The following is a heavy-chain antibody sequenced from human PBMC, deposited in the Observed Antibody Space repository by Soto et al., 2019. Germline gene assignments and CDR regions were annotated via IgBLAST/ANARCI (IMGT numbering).Heavy chain of an antibody. D-gene: IGHD2-2*01. V-gene: IGHV3-30*18. Sequence: QVQLVESGGGVVQPGRSLRLSCAASGFTFSSYGMHWVRQAPGKGLEWVAVISYDGSNKYYADSVKGRFTISRDNSKNTLYLQMNSLRAEDTAVYYCAKAQWVVVPAARCGMDVWRQGTTVTVSS. CDR2: ISYDGSNK. J-gene: IGHJ6*02. CDR3: AKAQWVVVPAARCGMDV. CDR1: GFTFSSYG.